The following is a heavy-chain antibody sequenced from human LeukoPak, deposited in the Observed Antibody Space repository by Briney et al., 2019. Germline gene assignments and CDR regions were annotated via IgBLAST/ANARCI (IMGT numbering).Heavy chain of an antibody. Sequence: SETLSLTCTVSGGSISSYYWSWIRQPAGKGLEWIGRIYTSGSTNYNPSLKSRVTMSVDTSKNQFSLKLSSVTAADTAMYYCARLQLWSYNNWFDPWGQGTLVTVSS. CDR1: GGSISSYY. D-gene: IGHD1-1*01. CDR2: IYTSGST. J-gene: IGHJ5*02. CDR3: ARLQLWSYNNWFDP. V-gene: IGHV4-4*07.